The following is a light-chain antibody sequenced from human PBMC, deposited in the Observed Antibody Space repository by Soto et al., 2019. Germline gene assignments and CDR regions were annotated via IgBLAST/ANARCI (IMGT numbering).Light chain of an antibody. V-gene: IGKV3-20*01. CDR2: GAS. CDR1: QSVSSNY. J-gene: IGKJ3*01. CDR3: QQYCSSPPYT. Sequence: EIVLTQSPGTLSLSPGERATLSCRASQSVSSNYLAWYQQKPGQAPRLLIYGASSRATGIPDRFSGSGSGTDFTLTISRREPEDFAVYYCQQYCSSPPYTFGPGTKVDIK.